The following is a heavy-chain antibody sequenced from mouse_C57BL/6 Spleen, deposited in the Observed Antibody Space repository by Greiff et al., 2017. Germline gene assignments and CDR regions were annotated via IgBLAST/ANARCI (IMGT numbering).Heavy chain of an antibody. J-gene: IGHJ2*01. V-gene: IGHV1-4*01. CDR2: INPSSGYT. Sequence: VQVVESGAELARPGASVKMSCKASGYTFTSYTMHWVKQRPGQGLEWIGYINPSSGYTKYNQKFKDKATLTADKSSSTAYMQLSSLTSEDAAVYYCATGHYFDYWGQGTTLTVSS. D-gene: IGHD4-1*01. CDR3: ATGHYFDY. CDR1: GYTFTSYT.